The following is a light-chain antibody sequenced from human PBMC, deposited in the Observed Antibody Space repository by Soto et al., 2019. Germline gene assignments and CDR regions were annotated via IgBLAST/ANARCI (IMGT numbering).Light chain of an antibody. J-gene: IGLJ2*01. CDR3: SSYTNRITLV. Sequence: QSALTQPASVSGSPGQSITISCPGTSADIGLYNYVSWYQQHPNKAPKLIIHDVSERPSGVSYRFSASKSGNTASLTISGLQAEDEADYYCSSYTNRITLVFGGGTKLTVL. V-gene: IGLV2-14*01. CDR1: SADIGLYNY. CDR2: DVS.